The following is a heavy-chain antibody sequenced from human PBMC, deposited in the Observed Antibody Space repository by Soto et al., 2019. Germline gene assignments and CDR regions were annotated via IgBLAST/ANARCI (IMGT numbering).Heavy chain of an antibody. D-gene: IGHD5-18*01. CDR1: GGSFSGYY. J-gene: IGHJ6*02. CDR3: GRGPFRYSYVRGYYYGMDV. Sequence: TSETLSLTCAVYGGSFSGYYWSWIRQPPGKGLEWIGEINHSGSTNYNPSLKSRVTISVDTSKNQFSLKLSSVTAADTAVYYCGRGPFRYSYVRGYYYGMDVWGQGTTVTVSS. V-gene: IGHV4-34*01. CDR2: INHSGST.